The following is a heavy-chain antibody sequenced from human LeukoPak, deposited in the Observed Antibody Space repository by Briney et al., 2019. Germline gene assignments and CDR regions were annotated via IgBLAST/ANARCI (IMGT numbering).Heavy chain of an antibody. Sequence: PGGSLRLSCAASGFTFSSYPMNWVRQAPGKGLEWVSSISASSSYIYYADSVRGRFTISRDNAKNSLFLQVNSLSAEDTAVYYCARDGGYFYDSSGYSNYFDYWGQGALVTVSS. CDR1: GFTFSSYP. J-gene: IGHJ4*02. V-gene: IGHV3-21*01. D-gene: IGHD3-22*01. CDR2: ISASSSYI. CDR3: ARDGGYFYDSSGYSNYFDY.